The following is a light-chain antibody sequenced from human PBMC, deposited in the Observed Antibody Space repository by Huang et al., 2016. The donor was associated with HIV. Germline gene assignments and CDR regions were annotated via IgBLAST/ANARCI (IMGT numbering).Light chain of an antibody. Sequence: DVVMTQSPLSLPVTLGQPASISCRSSQSLVSSDGNTYLNWFQQRPGQSPRRLIYKVSNRDSGVPDRFGGSGSGTDFTLKISRVEADDVGVYFCMQGTHSEPTFGQGTKLEI. CDR3: MQGTHSEPT. V-gene: IGKV2-30*01. CDR2: KVS. J-gene: IGKJ2*01. CDR1: QSLVSSDGNTY.